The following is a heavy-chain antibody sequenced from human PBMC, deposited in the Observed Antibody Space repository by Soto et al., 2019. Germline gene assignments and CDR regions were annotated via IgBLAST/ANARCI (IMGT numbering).Heavy chain of an antibody. Sequence: QVQLVQSGAAVKKPGASVKVSCKASGYTFTSYAMHWVRQAPGQRLEWMGWINAGNGNTKYSQKFQGRVTITRDTSASTAYMELSSLRADDTAVYYCARDRGYYYGSGRAFDYWGQGTLVTVSS. CDR3: ARDRGYYYGSGRAFDY. CDR1: GYTFTSYA. J-gene: IGHJ4*02. CDR2: INAGNGNT. D-gene: IGHD3-10*01. V-gene: IGHV1-3*01.